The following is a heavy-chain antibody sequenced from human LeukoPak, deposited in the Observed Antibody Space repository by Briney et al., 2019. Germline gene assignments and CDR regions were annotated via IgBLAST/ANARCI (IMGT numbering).Heavy chain of an antibody. CDR1: GGSFSGYY. V-gene: IGHV4-34*01. CDR2: INHSGST. Sequence: SETLSLTCAVYGGSFSGYYWSWIRQPPGKGLEWIGEINHSGSTNYNPSLKSRVTISVDTSKNQFSLKLSSVTAADTAVYYCARASGGCTNGVCYMNWFDPWGQGTLVTVSS. D-gene: IGHD2-8*01. CDR3: ARASGGCTNGVCYMNWFDP. J-gene: IGHJ5*02.